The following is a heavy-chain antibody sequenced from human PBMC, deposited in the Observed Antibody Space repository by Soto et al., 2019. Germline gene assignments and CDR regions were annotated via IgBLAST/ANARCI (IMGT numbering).Heavy chain of an antibody. D-gene: IGHD4-17*01. Sequence: QVQLVQSGAEVKKPGASVKVSCEASGYSFSSHNIHWIRQAPGQGLEWVGIINPAYGGSTYAEKFQERITMTSDTSTSTVYMELNSLTSDYTAVYYCARERCTSVDFDYWGQGSLVTVSS. V-gene: IGHV1-46*01. CDR3: ARERCTSVDFDY. CDR2: INPAYGGS. CDR1: GYSFSSHN. J-gene: IGHJ4*02.